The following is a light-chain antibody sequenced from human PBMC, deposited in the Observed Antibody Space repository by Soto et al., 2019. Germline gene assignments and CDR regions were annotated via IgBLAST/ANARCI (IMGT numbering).Light chain of an antibody. J-gene: IGKJ2*01. V-gene: IGKV1-39*01. CDR1: QNIIFY. Sequence: DIQITRSPSSVAAAGGDRVTITCRASQNIIFYLNWYQQKPGKAPKLLIYAASNLQSGVPSRFSGSGSGTDFTLTISSLQPEDFATYFCQQSYTTPVYSFGQGTKVDIK. CDR2: AAS. CDR3: QQSYTTPVYS.